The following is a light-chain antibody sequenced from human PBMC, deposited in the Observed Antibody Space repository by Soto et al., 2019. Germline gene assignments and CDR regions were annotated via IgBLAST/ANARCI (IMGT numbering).Light chain of an antibody. J-gene: IGLJ2*01. V-gene: IGLV2-11*01. CDR1: SSDVGGYDY. CDR3: GAWDSSLHAGV. Sequence: QSALTQPRSVSGSPGQSVTISCTGTSSDVGGYDYVSWYQQHPGKAPQLMIYDVTKRPSGVPDRFSGSKSATSATLVITGLQTGDEADYYCGAWDSSLHAGVFGGGTKLTVL. CDR2: DVT.